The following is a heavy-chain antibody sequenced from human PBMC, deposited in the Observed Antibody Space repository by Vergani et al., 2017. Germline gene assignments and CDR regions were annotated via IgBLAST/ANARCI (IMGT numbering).Heavy chain of an antibody. CDR2: IKSKTDGGTT. V-gene: IGHV3-15*01. J-gene: IGHJ4*02. D-gene: IGHD3-16*01. CDR3: TTSTPYGPSLDY. Sequence: EVQLVESGGGLVQPGGSLRLSCAASGFTFSNAWMSWVRQAPGKGLEWVGRIKSKTDGGTTDYAAPVKGRFTISRDDSKNTLYLQMNSLKTEDTAVYYCTTSTPYGPSLDYWGQGTLVTVSS. CDR1: GFTFSNAW.